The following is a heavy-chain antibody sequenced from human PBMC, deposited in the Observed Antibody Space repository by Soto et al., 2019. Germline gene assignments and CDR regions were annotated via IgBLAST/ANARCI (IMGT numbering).Heavy chain of an antibody. CDR2: ISAYNGNT. V-gene: IGHV1-18*01. Sequence: ASVKVSFQASGDTFASFGFSWVRQAPGQGLEWLGWISAYNGNTHYAQKVRDRVTLTTDTSTNTAYMELRSLTSDDTAVYYCARDQESITDRILQYWGQGTRVTVSS. J-gene: IGHJ4*02. CDR1: GDTFASFG. CDR3: ARDQESITDRILQY. D-gene: IGHD3-10*01.